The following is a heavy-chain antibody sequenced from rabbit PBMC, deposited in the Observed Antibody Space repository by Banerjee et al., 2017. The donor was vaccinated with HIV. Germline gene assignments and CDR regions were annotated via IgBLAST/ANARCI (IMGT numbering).Heavy chain of an antibody. CDR1: GFSLSNNYV. CDR2: IYGGSGGSA. CDR3: ARAPYADSTGGGCAFFNL. V-gene: IGHV1S45*01. Sequence: QEQLEESGGDLVKPEGSLTLTCTASGFSLSNNYVMCWVRQAPGKGLEWVACIYGGSGGSAYYASWAKGRFTISKTSSTTVTLQMTSLTAADTASYFCARAPYADSTGGGCAFFNLWGQGTLVTVS. J-gene: IGHJ4*01. D-gene: IGHD6-1*01.